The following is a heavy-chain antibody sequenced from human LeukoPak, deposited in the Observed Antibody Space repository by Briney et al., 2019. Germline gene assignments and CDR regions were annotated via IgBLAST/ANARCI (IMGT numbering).Heavy chain of an antibody. D-gene: IGHD3-10*01. J-gene: IGHJ4*02. CDR3: AKDTFSESRYGVLDS. V-gene: IGHV3-23*01. CDR1: GFTFSSYA. CDR2: ISGGGGIT. Sequence: GGSLRLSCAASGFTFSSYAMSWVRHAPGKGLEWVSAISGGGGITYYADSVKGRFTISRDNSKNTLYLQMSSLRAEDTAVYYCAKDTFSESRYGVLDSWGQGTLVTVSS.